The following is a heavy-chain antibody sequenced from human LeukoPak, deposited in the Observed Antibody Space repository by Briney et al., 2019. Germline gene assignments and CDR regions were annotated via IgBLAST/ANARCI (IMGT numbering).Heavy chain of an antibody. V-gene: IGHV3-30-3*01. D-gene: IGHD6-13*01. CDR2: ISYDGSNK. J-gene: IGHJ4*02. CDR3: ARSLGIAAAVDY. Sequence: GRSLRLSCAASGFTFSSYAMHWVRQAPGKGLEWVAVISYDGSNKYYADSVKGRSTISRDNSKNTLYLQMNSLRAEDTAVYYCARSLGIAAAVDYWGQGTLVTVSS. CDR1: GFTFSSYA.